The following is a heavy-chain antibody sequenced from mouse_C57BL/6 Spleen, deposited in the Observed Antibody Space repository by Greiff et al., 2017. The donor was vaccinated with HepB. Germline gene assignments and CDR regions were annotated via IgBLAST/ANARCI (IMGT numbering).Heavy chain of an antibody. V-gene: IGHV1-82*01. D-gene: IGHD1-1*01. CDR2: IYPGDGDT. Sequence: VKLQESGPELVKPGASVKISCKASGYAFSSSWMNWVKQRPGKGLEWIGRIYPGDGDTNYNGKFKGKATLTADKSSSTAYMQLSSLTSEDSAVYFCARSFITTVVAPFDYWGQGTTLTVSS. J-gene: IGHJ2*01. CDR3: ARSFITTVVAPFDY. CDR1: GYAFSSSW.